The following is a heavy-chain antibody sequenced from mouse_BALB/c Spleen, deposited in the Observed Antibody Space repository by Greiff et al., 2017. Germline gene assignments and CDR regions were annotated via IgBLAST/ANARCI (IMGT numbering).Heavy chain of an antibody. D-gene: IGHD1-1*01. CDR1: GFTFTDYY. CDR3: ARWGITTVSYYAMDY. Sequence: EVKLVESGGGLVQPGGSLRLSCATSGFTFTDYYMSWVRQPPGKALEWLGFIRNKANGYTTEYSASVKGRFTISRYNSQSILYLQMNTLRAEDSATYYCARWGITTVSYYAMDYWGQGTSVTVSS. J-gene: IGHJ4*01. CDR2: IRNKANGYTT. V-gene: IGHV7-3*02.